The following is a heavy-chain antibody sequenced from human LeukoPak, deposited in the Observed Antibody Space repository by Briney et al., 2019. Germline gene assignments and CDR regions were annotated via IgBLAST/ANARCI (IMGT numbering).Heavy chain of an antibody. V-gene: IGHV1-69*01. CDR2: IIPIFGTA. Sequence: ASVKVSCKASGGTFSSYAISWVRQAPGQGLEWMGGIIPIFGTANYAQKFQGRVTITADESTSTAYMELSSLRSGDTAVYYCARNIAVAGRSKYYFDYWGQGTLVTVSS. D-gene: IGHD6-19*01. CDR1: GGTFSSYA. J-gene: IGHJ4*02. CDR3: ARNIAVAGRSKYYFDY.